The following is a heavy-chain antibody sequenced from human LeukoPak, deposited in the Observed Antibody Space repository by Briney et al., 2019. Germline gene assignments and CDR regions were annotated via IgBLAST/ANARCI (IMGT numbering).Heavy chain of an antibody. CDR2: INAGNGNT. CDR1: GYTFTSYG. Sequence: ASVKVSCKASGYTFTSYGISWVRQAPGQRLEWMGWINAGNGNTKYSQKFQGRVTITRDTSASTAYMELSSLRSEDTAVYYCAREVAYYYGSGSAGAFDIWGQGTMVTVSS. D-gene: IGHD3-10*01. V-gene: IGHV1-3*01. J-gene: IGHJ3*02. CDR3: AREVAYYYGSGSAGAFDI.